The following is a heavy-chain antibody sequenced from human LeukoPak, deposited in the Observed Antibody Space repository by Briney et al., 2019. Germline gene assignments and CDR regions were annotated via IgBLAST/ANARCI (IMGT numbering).Heavy chain of an antibody. CDR3: ALTFGGVIVSYFDY. D-gene: IGHD3-16*02. CDR2: ISGSGGST. J-gene: IGHJ4*02. CDR1: GFTFSSYA. Sequence: PGGSLRLSCAPSGFTFSSYAMSWVRQAPGKGLEWVSAISGSGGSTYYADSVKGRFTISRDNSKNTLYLQMNSLRAEDTAVYYCALTFGGVIVSYFDYWGQGTLVTVSS. V-gene: IGHV3-23*01.